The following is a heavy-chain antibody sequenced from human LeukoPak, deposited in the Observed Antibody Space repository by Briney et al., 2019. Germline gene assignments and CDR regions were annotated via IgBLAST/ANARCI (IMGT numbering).Heavy chain of an antibody. J-gene: IGHJ5*02. CDR2: VYYSGST. V-gene: IGHV4-39*07. CDR1: GGSITSDSYY. D-gene: IGHD6-19*01. CDR3: ARAGGWSPYNWFAP. Sequence: SETLSLTCTVSGGSITSDSYYWDWIRQPPGEGLEWIGSVYYSGSTYYNPSLKSRVTISVDTSKSQFSLKLSSVTAADTVVYYCARAGGWSPYNWFAPWGQGTLVTVSS.